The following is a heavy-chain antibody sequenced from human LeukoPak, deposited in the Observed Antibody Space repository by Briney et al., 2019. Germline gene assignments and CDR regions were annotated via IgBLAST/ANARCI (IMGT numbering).Heavy chain of an antibody. V-gene: IGHV3-48*03. CDR1: GFTFSSYE. CDR3: ASSPAYYYDSSGYYYPTKNWFDP. CDR2: ISSSGSTI. J-gene: IGHJ5*02. Sequence: GGSLRLSCAASGFTFSSYEMNWVRQAPGKGLERVSYISSSGSTIYYADSVKGRFTISRDNAKNSLYLQMNSLRAEDTAVYYCASSPAYYYDSSGYYYPTKNWFDPWGQGTLVTVSS. D-gene: IGHD3-22*01.